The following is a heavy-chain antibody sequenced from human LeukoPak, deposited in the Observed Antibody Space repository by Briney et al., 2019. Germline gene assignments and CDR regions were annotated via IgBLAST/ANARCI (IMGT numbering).Heavy chain of an antibody. CDR2: ISSSSSYI. D-gene: IGHD4-17*01. CDR3: ARDRDGDYAY. CDR1: GFTFSSYS. V-gene: IGHV3-21*01. Sequence: GGSLRLSCAASGFTFSSYSMNWVRQAPGKGLEWVSSISSSSSYIYYADSVKGRFTISRDNAKNSLYLQINSLRAEDTAVYYCARDRDGDYAYWGQGTLVTVSS. J-gene: IGHJ4*02.